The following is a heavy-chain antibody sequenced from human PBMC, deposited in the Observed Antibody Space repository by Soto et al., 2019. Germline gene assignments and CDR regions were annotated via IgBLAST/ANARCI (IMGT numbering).Heavy chain of an antibody. D-gene: IGHD6-6*01. V-gene: IGHV4-59*01. J-gene: IGHJ4*02. Sequence: KPSETLSLTCTVSGGSIVSYYCSWIRHPPGKGLEWIVYIYYSGSTNYNPSLKSRVTISVDTSKNQFSLKLSSVTAADTAVYYCARGLVEYSSSPDYWGQGTLVTVSS. CDR1: GGSIVSYY. CDR2: IYYSGST. CDR3: ARGLVEYSSSPDY.